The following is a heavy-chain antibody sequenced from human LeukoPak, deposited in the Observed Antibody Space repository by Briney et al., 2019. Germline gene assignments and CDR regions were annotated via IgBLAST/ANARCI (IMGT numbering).Heavy chain of an antibody. CDR1: GYTFTGYY. CDR3: ARGFSGYDLRYYYYYYMDV. D-gene: IGHD5-12*01. V-gene: IGHV1-2*02. Sequence: GASVKVSCKASGYTFTGYYMHWVRQAPGQGLEWMGWINPNSGGTNYAQKFQGRVTITADESTSTAYMELSSLRSEDTAVYYCARGFSGYDLRYYYYYYMDVWGKGTTVTISS. J-gene: IGHJ6*03. CDR2: INPNSGGT.